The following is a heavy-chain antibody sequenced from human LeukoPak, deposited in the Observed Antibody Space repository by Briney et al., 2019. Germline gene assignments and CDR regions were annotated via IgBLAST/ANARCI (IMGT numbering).Heavy chain of an antibody. CDR1: GFSFSSYA. D-gene: IGHD3-10*01. Sequence: GGFLRLSCAASGFSFSSYAMHWVRQAPGKGLEYVSAISSNGGSTYYANSVKGRFTISRDNSKNTLYLQMGSLRAEDMAVYYCATTGEYRLLGDLDYWGQGTLVTVSS. CDR3: ATTGEYRLLGDLDY. J-gene: IGHJ4*02. CDR2: ISSNGGST. V-gene: IGHV3-64*01.